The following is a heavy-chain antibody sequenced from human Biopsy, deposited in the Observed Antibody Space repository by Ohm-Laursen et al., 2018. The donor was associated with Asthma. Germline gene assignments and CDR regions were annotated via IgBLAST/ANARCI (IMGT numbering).Heavy chain of an antibody. CDR1: GFTVSRDH. D-gene: IGHD6-19*01. CDR3: ARGDSSGWSHYYFDY. V-gene: IGHV3-53*01. J-gene: IGHJ4*02. CDR2: IYSGGTS. Sequence: SLRLSCAASGFTVSRDHMFWVRQAPGKGLEWVSVIYSGGTSHTADSVRGRFTISRDFSKNTLHLQMHSLSVEDTAVYYCARGDSSGWSHYYFDYWGQRTLVTVSS.